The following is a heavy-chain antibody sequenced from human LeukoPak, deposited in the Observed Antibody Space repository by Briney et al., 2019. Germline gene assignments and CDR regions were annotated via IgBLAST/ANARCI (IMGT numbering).Heavy chain of an antibody. J-gene: IGHJ4*02. Sequence: ASVKVSCKASGYTFTGYYMHWVRQAPGQGLEWMGWINPNSGGTNYAQKFQGRVTMTRDTSISTAYMELSRLRSDDTAVYYCAPSQSGSHSFDYWGQGTLVTVSS. CDR1: GYTFTGYY. CDR3: APSQSGSHSFDY. V-gene: IGHV1-2*02. D-gene: IGHD1-26*01. CDR2: INPNSGGT.